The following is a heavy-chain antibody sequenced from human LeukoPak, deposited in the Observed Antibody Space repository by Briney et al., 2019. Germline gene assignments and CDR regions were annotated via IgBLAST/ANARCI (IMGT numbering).Heavy chain of an antibody. CDR2: INRDGRHT. D-gene: IGHD1-7*01. J-gene: IGHJ4*02. V-gene: IGHV3-74*01. CDR3: ARAKPGSQELLVY. Sequence: GGSLRLSCAASGFTFSTSWLHWVRQAPGKGPVWVSRINRDGRHTRHADSVKGRFTISRDNAKTTIYLQMNNRRVENTAVYYCARAKPGSQELLVYWGQGTLVSVSS. CDR1: GFTFSTSW.